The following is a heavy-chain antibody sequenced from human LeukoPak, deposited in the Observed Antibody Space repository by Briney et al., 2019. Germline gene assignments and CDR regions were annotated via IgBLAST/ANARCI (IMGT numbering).Heavy chain of an antibody. CDR1: GYTFTNYG. CDR3: ARDKYQLPYEIDY. V-gene: IGHV7-4-1*02. J-gene: IGHJ4*02. CDR2: INTITRNP. D-gene: IGHD2-2*01. Sequence: ASVKVSCRASGYTFTNYGVNWVRQAPGQGLEWMGWINTITRNPTYAQGFTGRFVFSLDTSLSTAYLQISSLKAEDTAVYYCARDKYQLPYEIDYWGQGTLVTVSS.